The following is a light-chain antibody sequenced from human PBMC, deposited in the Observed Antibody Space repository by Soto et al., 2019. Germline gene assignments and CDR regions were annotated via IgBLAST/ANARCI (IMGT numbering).Light chain of an antibody. Sequence: DIQMTQSPSSLSASVGDRITITCQAIQDISNHLHWYQQKPGKAPKILIYDASNLKAGVPSRFGGSGSGTDFTFTISSLQPEAIATYYCQQYVNALTFGGGTQVEIK. J-gene: IGKJ4*01. CDR2: DAS. CDR3: QQYVNALT. V-gene: IGKV1-33*01. CDR1: QDISNH.